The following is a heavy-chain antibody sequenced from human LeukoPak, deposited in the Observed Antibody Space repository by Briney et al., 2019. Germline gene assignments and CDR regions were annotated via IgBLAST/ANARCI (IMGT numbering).Heavy chain of an antibody. CDR2: ISYDGNIK. D-gene: IGHD6-6*01. CDR1: GFTLSSHA. Sequence: PGGSLRLSCAASGFTLSSHAIHWVRQAPGKGLEWVALISYDGNIKYYADSVKGRFTISRDNSKNTLSLQMNSLRPKDTAVYYCARAHLSSSSTDYMDVWGKGTTVTVSS. CDR3: ARAHLSSSSTDYMDV. V-gene: IGHV3-30*04. J-gene: IGHJ6*03.